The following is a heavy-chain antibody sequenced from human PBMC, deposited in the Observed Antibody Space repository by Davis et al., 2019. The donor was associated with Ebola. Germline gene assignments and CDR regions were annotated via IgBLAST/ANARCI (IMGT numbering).Heavy chain of an antibody. D-gene: IGHD1-1*01. CDR3: ARDSVTYNWNEDMGWFDP. J-gene: IGHJ5*02. CDR1: GYTFTSYA. CDR2: INAGNGNT. V-gene: IGHV1-3*01. Sequence: AASVKVSCKASGYTFTSYAMHWVRQAPGQRLEWMGWINAGNGNTKYSQKFQGRVTITRDTSASTAYMELRSLRSDDTAVYYCARDSVTYNWNEDMGWFDPWGQGTLVTVSS.